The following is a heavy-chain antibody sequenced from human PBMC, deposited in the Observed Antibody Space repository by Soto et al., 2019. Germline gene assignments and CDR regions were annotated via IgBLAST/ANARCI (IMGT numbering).Heavy chain of an antibody. CDR1: GFTFSNAW. CDR3: TSYSGSIPFDY. J-gene: IGHJ4*02. V-gene: IGHV3-15*07. CDR2: IKSKTDGGTT. D-gene: IGHD1-26*01. Sequence: EVQLVESGGGLVKPGGSLRLSCAASGFTFSNAWMNWVRQAPGKGLEWVGRIKSKTDGGTTDYAAPVKGRFTISRDDSKNTLYLQMNSLKTEGTAVYYCTSYSGSIPFDYWGQGTLVTVSS.